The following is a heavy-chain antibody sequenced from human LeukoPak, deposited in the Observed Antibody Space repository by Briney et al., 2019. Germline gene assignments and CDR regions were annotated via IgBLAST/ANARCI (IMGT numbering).Heavy chain of an antibody. CDR3: ASSYGGSYYGFDY. V-gene: IGHV4-39*01. Sequence: SETLSLTCTVSGGSISSSSYYWGWIRQPPGKGPEWIGCIYYSGSTYYNPSLKSRVTISVDTSKNQFSLKLSSVTAADTAVYYCASSYGGSYYGFDYWGQGTLVTVSS. J-gene: IGHJ4*02. CDR2: IYYSGST. CDR1: GGSISSSSYY. D-gene: IGHD1-26*01.